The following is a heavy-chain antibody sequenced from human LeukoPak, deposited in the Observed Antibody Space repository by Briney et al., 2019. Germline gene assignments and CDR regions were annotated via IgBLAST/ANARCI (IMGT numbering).Heavy chain of an antibody. J-gene: IGHJ6*02. CDR3: AKPPGIAVGYYGMDV. V-gene: IGHV3-23*01. CDR1: GFSFSTYD. Sequence: PGGSLRLSCVGSGFSFSTYDMGWVRQTPGKGLEWVSAISTTGGYTEDADSVKGRFTISRDNSQNTLFLQMHSLRAEDTAVYYCAKPPGIAVGYYGMDVWGQGTTVTVSS. CDR2: ISTTGGYT. D-gene: IGHD2-15*01.